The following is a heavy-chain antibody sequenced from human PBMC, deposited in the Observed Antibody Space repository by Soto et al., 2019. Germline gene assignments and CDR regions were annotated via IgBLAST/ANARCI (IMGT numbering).Heavy chain of an antibody. CDR2: ISYDGSNK. Sequence: QVQLVESGGGVVQPGRSLRLSCAASGFTFSSYGMHWVRQAPGKGLEWVAVISYDGSNKYYADSVKGRFTISRDNSKNTLYLQMNSLRAEDTAVYYCANEGEDYYFDSWGQGTLVTVSS. V-gene: IGHV3-30*18. CDR3: ANEGEDYYFDS. CDR1: GFTFSSYG. D-gene: IGHD3-10*01. J-gene: IGHJ4*02.